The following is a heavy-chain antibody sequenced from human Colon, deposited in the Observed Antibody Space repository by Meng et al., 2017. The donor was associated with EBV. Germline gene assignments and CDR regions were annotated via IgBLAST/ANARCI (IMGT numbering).Heavy chain of an antibody. J-gene: IGHJ5*02. V-gene: IGHV1-46*02. Sequence: QVQAVKAGAEVKKPAASVRVSCKASGYTFNTYYMHWVRQAPGQGLEWMGVINPSGGSSIYAQRFQDRVTMTSDTSTTTVYMDLSSLRSEDTAVYYCARVSKGGSYRFDPWGQGTLVTVSS. D-gene: IGHD1-26*01. CDR3: ARVSKGGSYRFDP. CDR1: GYTFNTYY. CDR2: INPSGGSS.